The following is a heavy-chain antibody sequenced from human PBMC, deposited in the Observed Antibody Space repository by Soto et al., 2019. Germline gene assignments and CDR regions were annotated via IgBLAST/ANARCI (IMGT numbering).Heavy chain of an antibody. CDR3: TTYDYIWGSDRIRWAY. J-gene: IGHJ4*02. Sequence: EVQLVESGGDLVKPGGSLRLSCAASGAAFTNAWMSWVRQAPGKGLEGVGRIKSKADGGTTDYVAPVQGRFTISRDDSKNMLYLQMNSLKTEDTAMYYCTTYDYIWGSDRIRWAYWGQGTLVTVSS. CDR2: IKSKADGGTT. V-gene: IGHV3-15*01. D-gene: IGHD3-16*02. CDR1: GAAFTNAW.